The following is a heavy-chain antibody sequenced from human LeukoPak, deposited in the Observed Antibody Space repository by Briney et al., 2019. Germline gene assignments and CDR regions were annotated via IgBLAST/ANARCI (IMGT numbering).Heavy chain of an antibody. J-gene: IGHJ6*02. CDR2: MNPNSGNT. CDR1: GYTFTSYD. Sequence: ASVKVSCKASGYTFTSYDINWVRQATGQGLEWMGWMNPNSGNTGYAQKFQGRVTMTRNTSISTAYMELSSLRSEDTAVYYCARGCGGSCYSSGYYGMDVRGQGTTVTVSS. V-gene: IGHV1-8*01. D-gene: IGHD2-15*01. CDR3: ARGCGGSCYSSGYYGMDV.